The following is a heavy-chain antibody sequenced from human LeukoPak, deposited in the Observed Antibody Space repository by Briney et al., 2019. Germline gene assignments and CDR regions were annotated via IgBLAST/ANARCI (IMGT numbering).Heavy chain of an antibody. CDR1: GYTFTSYY. CDR2: IDPNSGST. V-gene: IGHV1-46*01. CDR3: AREVRLELARRRELDY. Sequence: ASVKVSCKASGYTFTSYYMHWVRQAPGQGLEWMGIIDPNSGSTNYAQKFQGRLTMTRDTSTSTVYMEVSSLRSEDTAVYYCAREVRLELARRRELDYWRQGTLVTVSS. J-gene: IGHJ4*02. D-gene: IGHD5-24*01.